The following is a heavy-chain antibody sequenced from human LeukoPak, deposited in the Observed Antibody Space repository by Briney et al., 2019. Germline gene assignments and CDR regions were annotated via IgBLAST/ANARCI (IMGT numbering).Heavy chain of an antibody. V-gene: IGHV1-69*13. CDR3: ARANSGSYKEFDY. J-gene: IGHJ4*02. CDR1: GGTFSSYA. D-gene: IGHD1-26*01. Sequence: ASVKVSCKASGGTFSSYAISWVRQAPGQGLEWMGGIIPIIGTANYAQKFQGRVTITADESTSTAYMELSSLRSEDTAVYYCARANSGSYKEFDYWGQGTLVAVSS. CDR2: IIPIIGTA.